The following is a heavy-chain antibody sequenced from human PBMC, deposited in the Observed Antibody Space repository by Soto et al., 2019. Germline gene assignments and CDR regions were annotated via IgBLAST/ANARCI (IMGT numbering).Heavy chain of an antibody. CDR1: GFTFRAYT. J-gene: IGHJ4*02. CDR2: IDGRDGT. V-gene: IGHV3-23*01. Sequence: EVQLLESGGGLVQPGGSLRLSCAGSGFTFRAYTMAWVRQAPGKGLEWVSGIDGRDGTYYADSVKGRFNISRDSSRNTLFLQMNGLRADDTAVYYCAKTGPVTATIRFDYGGQGALVTVSS. CDR3: AKTGPVTATIRFDY. D-gene: IGHD2-21*02.